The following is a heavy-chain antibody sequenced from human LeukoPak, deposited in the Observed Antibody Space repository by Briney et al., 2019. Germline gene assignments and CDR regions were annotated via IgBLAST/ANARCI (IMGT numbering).Heavy chain of an antibody. J-gene: IGHJ4*02. Sequence: GGSLRLSCVGSGFTFSSYWMTWVRQAPGKGLEWVANIKDDGSEKYSVDSVKGRFTISRDNAKNLLYLQMSSLRAEDTAVYYCARGRIGVATDSFDYWGQGTLVTVSS. CDR1: GFTFSSYW. CDR2: IKDDGSEK. D-gene: IGHD5-12*01. V-gene: IGHV3-7*03. CDR3: ARGRIGVATDSFDY.